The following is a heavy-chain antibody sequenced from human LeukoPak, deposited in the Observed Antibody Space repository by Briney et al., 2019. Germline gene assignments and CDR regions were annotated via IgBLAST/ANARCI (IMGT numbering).Heavy chain of an antibody. Sequence: LGGSLRLSCAASGFTFSSYSMNWVRQAPGKGLEWVSSISSSSSYIYYADSVKGRFTISRDNAKNSLYLQMNSLRAEDTAVYYCARVGYYYDSSGYSKYVDYWGKGTLVTVSS. CDR3: ARVGYYYDSSGYSKYVDY. CDR1: GFTFSSYS. D-gene: IGHD3-22*01. J-gene: IGHJ4*02. V-gene: IGHV3-21*01. CDR2: ISSSSSYI.